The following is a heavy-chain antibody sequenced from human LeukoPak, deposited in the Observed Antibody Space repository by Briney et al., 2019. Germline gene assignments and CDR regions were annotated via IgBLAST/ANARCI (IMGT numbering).Heavy chain of an antibody. CDR2: INHSGST. CDR1: GFTFNTYS. D-gene: IGHD6-6*01. V-gene: IGHV4-34*01. Sequence: GSLRLPCAASGFTFNTYSMNWVRQPPGKGLEWIGEINHSGSTNYNPSLKSRVIISVDTSKNQFSLKLSSVTAADTAVYYCARHRGGVAARPFDYWGQGTLVTVSS. CDR3: ARHRGGVAARPFDY. J-gene: IGHJ4*02.